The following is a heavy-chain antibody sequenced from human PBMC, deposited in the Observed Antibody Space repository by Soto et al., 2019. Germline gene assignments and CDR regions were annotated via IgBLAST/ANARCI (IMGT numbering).Heavy chain of an antibody. Sequence: EVQLVESGGGLVQPGGSLRLSCAASGFTFSNYEMHWVRQVTGKGLEWVSGIGTAGDTKYVGSVKSRFTISRDNAKNSLYLQMNRLRAEDTAVYYCAGRRQVINDYYGLADWGQGTTVIVSS. CDR2: IGTAGDT. CDR1: GFTFSNYE. J-gene: IGHJ6*02. CDR3: AGRRQVINDYYGLAD. D-gene: IGHD2-21*01. V-gene: IGHV3-13*01.